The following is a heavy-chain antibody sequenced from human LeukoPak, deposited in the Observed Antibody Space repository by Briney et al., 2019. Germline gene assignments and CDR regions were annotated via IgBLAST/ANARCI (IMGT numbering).Heavy chain of an antibody. V-gene: IGHV3-30-3*01. CDR2: ISYDGSNK. CDR1: GFTFSSYA. J-gene: IGHJ4*02. CDR3: ARGVGRDY. Sequence: PGKSLRLSCAASGFTFSSYAMHWVRQAPGKGLEWVAVISYDGSNKYYADSMKGRFTISRDNSKNTLYLQMNSLRAEDTAVYYCARGVGRDYWGQGTLVTVSS.